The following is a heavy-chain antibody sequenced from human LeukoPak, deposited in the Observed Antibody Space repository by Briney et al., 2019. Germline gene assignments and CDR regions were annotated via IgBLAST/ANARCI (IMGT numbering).Heavy chain of an antibody. Sequence: GESLRLSYVASGFTFSSYAMSWVRQAPGKGLEWVAAISDSGGTTYYVDSVRGRFTISRDNSKNTLYLQMNSLRAEDTAIYSCARDIRGSGNYGWFDPWGQGTLVTVSS. J-gene: IGHJ5*02. CDR1: GFTFSSYA. CDR2: ISDSGGTT. CDR3: ARDIRGSGNYGWFDP. D-gene: IGHD3-10*01. V-gene: IGHV3-23*01.